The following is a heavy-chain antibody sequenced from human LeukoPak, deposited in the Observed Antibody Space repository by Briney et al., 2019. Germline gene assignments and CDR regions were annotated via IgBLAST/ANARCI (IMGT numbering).Heavy chain of an antibody. V-gene: IGHV1-69*05. Sequence: SVKVSCKASGGTFSSYAISWVRQAPGQGLAWMGGIIPIFGTANYAQKFQGRVTITTDESTSTAYMELSSLRSEDTAVYYCARPRTYYYDSSGAFDIWGQGTMVTVSS. CDR1: GGTFSSYA. CDR2: IIPIFGTA. J-gene: IGHJ3*02. D-gene: IGHD3-22*01. CDR3: ARPRTYYYDSSGAFDI.